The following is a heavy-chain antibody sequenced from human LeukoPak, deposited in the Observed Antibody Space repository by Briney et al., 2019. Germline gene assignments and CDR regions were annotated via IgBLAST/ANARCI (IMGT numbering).Heavy chain of an antibody. V-gene: IGHV3-21*01. CDR3: ARVRKSNYYDILTGYYTAGSAFDI. D-gene: IGHD3-9*01. J-gene: IGHJ3*02. CDR2: ISSSSTYI. CDR1: GFSFNTYS. Sequence: PGGSLRLSCAASGFSFNTYSMNWVRQAPGKGLEWVSSISSSSTYIYFADSVKGRFTVSRDNARNSVYLQMNSLRAEDTAVYYCARVRKSNYYDILTGYYTAGSAFDIWGQGTMVTVSS.